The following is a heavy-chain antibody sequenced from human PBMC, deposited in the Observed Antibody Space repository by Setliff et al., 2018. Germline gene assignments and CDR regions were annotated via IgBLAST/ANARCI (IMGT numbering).Heavy chain of an antibody. CDR2: INQDGIEK. J-gene: IGHJ4*02. D-gene: IGHD6-25*01. Sequence: GGSLRLSCAASGFTFSTYWMSWVRQAPGKGLEWVANINQDGIEKHYADSVKGRFTISRDNAKNTLYLQMNSLRAEDTAVYYCARGNSGGDYWGQGTLVTVSS. CDR3: ARGNSGGDY. CDR1: GFTFSTYW. V-gene: IGHV3-7*01.